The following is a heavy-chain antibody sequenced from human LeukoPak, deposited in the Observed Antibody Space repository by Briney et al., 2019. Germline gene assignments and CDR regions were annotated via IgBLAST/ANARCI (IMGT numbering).Heavy chain of an antibody. J-gene: IGHJ4*02. CDR1: GFTFGSYG. Sequence: GGSLRLSCAASGFTFGSYGMHWVRQAPGKGLEWVAVIAYDGSNKYYGDSVKGRFTISRDNSKNSLYLQMNSLRAEDTAVYYCAREVFMVRGSNDYWGQGTLVTVSS. D-gene: IGHD3-10*01. CDR2: IAYDGSNK. V-gene: IGHV3-30*03. CDR3: AREVFMVRGSNDY.